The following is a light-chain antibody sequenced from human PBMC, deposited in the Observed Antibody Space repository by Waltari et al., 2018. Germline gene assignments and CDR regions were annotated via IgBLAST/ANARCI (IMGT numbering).Light chain of an antibody. CDR3: QQYYNTPLT. J-gene: IGKJ4*01. V-gene: IGKV4-1*01. CDR1: QSLLFTSNNKNY. CDR2: WAS. Sequence: DIVMTQSPDSLAVSLGERATINCRSSQSLLFTSNNKNYLSWYQKKAGQPPRLLLYWASTRESGVPDLFSGGGSGTEFTLSISSLQAEDVAVYYCQQYYNTPLTFGGGTKVDI.